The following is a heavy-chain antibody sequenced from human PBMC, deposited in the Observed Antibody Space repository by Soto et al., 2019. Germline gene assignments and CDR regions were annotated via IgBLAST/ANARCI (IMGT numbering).Heavy chain of an antibody. CDR1: GGSMNAHF. V-gene: IGHV4-4*07. CDR2: IYISGTT. Sequence: QVHLQESGPGLVKPSETLSLTCTVSGGSMNAHFWSWIRQSAEKGLEWIGHIYISGTTMYNPSLKSRVTMSVDPPKNQLSLKLTSVTAADTAVYYCARINGGSPDFWGQGTLVTVSS. CDR3: ARINGGSPDF. D-gene: IGHD2-15*01. J-gene: IGHJ4*02.